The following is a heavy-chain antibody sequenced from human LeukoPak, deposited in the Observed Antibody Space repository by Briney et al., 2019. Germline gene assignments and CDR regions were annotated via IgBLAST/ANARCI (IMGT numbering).Heavy chain of an antibody. V-gene: IGHV1-8*01. CDR2: MNPNSGNT. D-gene: IGHD5-12*01. CDR3: ATYSGPPVLAHH. J-gene: IGHJ1*01. Sequence: ASVKVSCKASGYTFTSYDINWVRQATGQGLEWMGWMNPNSGNTGYAQKFQGRVTMTRDMSTSTVYMELSSLRAEDTAVYYCATYSGPPVLAHHWGQGTLVTVSS. CDR1: GYTFTSYD.